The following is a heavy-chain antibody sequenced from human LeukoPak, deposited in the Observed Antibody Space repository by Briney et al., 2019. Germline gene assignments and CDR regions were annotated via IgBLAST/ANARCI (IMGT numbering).Heavy chain of an antibody. CDR2: INPNSGGT. Sequence: ASVKVSRKASGYTFTGYYMHWVRQAPGQGLEWMGRINPNSGGTNYAQKFQGRVTMTRDTSISTAYMELSRLRSDDTAVYYCARLYDILTGSDFDYWGQGTLVTVSS. J-gene: IGHJ4*02. CDR3: ARLYDILTGSDFDY. D-gene: IGHD3-9*01. V-gene: IGHV1-2*06. CDR1: GYTFTGYY.